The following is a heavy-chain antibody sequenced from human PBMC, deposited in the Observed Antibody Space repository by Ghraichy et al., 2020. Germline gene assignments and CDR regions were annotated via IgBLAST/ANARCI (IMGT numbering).Heavy chain of an antibody. Sequence: GGSLRLSCAASGFTFSSYGMHWVRQAPGKGLEWVAVIWYDGSNKYYADSVKGRFTISRDNSKNTLYLQMNSLRAEDTAVYYCARDQSGYYVGWFDPWGQGTLVTVSS. CDR2: IWYDGSNK. CDR1: GFTFSSYG. V-gene: IGHV3-33*08. J-gene: IGHJ5*02. D-gene: IGHD3-22*01. CDR3: ARDQSGYYVGWFDP.